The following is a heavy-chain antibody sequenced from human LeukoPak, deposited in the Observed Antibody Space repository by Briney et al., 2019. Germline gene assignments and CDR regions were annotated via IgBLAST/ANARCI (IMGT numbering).Heavy chain of an antibody. D-gene: IGHD3-9*01. CDR2: IYYSGST. V-gene: IGHV4-39*01. CDR1: GGSISSSSYY. CDR3: ARQYYDISAGAFDI. Sequence: SETLSLTCTVSGGSISSSSYYWGWLRQPPGKGLEWIGSIYYSGSTYYNPSLKSRVTISVDTSKNQFSLKLSSVTAADTAVYYCARQYYDISAGAFDIWGQGTMVTVSS. J-gene: IGHJ3*02.